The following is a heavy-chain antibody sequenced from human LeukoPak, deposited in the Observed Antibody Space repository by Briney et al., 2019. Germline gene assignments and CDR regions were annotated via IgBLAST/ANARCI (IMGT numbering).Heavy chain of an antibody. CDR1: GFTVSSNY. J-gene: IGHJ4*02. V-gene: IGHV3-66*01. CDR2: IYSGDST. D-gene: IGHD3-10*01. Sequence: GGSLRLSCAASGFTVSSNYMSWVRQAPGKGLEWVSVIYSGDSTYYADSVKGRFTISRDNSKNTLYLQMNSLRADDTAVYYCARIPWVGELLGGDYWGQGTLVTVSS. CDR3: ARIPWVGELLGGDY.